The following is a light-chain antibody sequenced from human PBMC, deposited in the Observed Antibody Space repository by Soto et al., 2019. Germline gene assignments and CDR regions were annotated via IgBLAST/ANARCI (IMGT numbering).Light chain of an antibody. CDR3: QQYGHSPRT. V-gene: IGKV3-20*01. CDR1: QSVSSSF. Sequence: EVVLTQSPGTLSLSPGGRATLSCRASQSVSSSFLAWYQQKPGQAPRLLIYGASSRATGIPDRFSGSGSGTDFTLTINRLEPEDFAVYYCQQYGHSPRTFGQGTKVEVK. J-gene: IGKJ1*01. CDR2: GAS.